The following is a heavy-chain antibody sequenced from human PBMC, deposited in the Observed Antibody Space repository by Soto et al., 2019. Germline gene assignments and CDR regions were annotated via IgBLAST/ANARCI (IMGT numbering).Heavy chain of an antibody. Sequence: PSQTLSLTCAISGDSVSSNSAAWNWIRQSPSRGLEWLGRTYYRSKWYNDYAVSVKSRITINPDTSKNQFSLQLNSVTPEDTAVYYCARGIYEGVNWNYQSGYYYGMDVWGQGTTVTVSS. CDR2: TYYRSKWYN. CDR3: ARGIYEGVNWNYQSGYYYGMDV. V-gene: IGHV6-1*01. D-gene: IGHD1-7*01. J-gene: IGHJ6*02. CDR1: GDSVSSNSAA.